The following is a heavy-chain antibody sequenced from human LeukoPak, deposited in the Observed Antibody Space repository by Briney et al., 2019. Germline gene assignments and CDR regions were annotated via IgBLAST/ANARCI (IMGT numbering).Heavy chain of an antibody. D-gene: IGHD6-6*01. CDR3: ARGLSIAARPPYYYYMDV. CDR1: GGTFSSYA. CDR2: IIPIFGTA. V-gene: IGHV1-69*13. J-gene: IGHJ6*03. Sequence: SVKVSCKASGGTFSSYAISWVRQAPGQGLEWMGGIIPIFGTANYAQKFQGRVTITADESTSTAYMELSSLRSEDTAVYYCARGLSIAARPPYYYYMDVWGKGTTVTVSS.